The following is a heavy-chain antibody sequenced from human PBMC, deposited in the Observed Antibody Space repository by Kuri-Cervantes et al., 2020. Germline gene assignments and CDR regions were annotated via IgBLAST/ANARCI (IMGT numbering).Heavy chain of an antibody. J-gene: IGHJ4*02. V-gene: IGHV3-33*08. D-gene: IGHD1-26*01. Sequence: GESLKISCAASGFTFSSHSMNWVRQAPGKGLEWVAVIWYDGSNKYYADSVKGRFTISGDNSKNTLYLQMNSLRAEDTAVYYCARSGWELDGVPVDYWGQGTLVTVSS. CDR3: ARSGWELDGVPVDY. CDR1: GFTFSSHS. CDR2: IWYDGSNK.